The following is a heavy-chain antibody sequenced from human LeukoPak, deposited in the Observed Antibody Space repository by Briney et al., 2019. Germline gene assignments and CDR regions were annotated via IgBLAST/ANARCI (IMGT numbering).Heavy chain of an antibody. Sequence: SETLSLTCTVSGGSMSSYYWSWIRQSPGKGLEWIGYIYYSGSSNYNPSLKSRVTISVDTSKNQFSLNLSSVTAADTAVYYCARHGSPYHYYYGMDVWGQGTTVTVSS. V-gene: IGHV4-59*08. CDR2: IYYSGSS. CDR3: ARHGSPYHYYYGMDV. D-gene: IGHD3-16*01. J-gene: IGHJ6*02. CDR1: GGSMSSYY.